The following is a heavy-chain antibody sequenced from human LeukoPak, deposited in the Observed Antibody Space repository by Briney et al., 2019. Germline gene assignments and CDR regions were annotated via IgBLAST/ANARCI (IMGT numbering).Heavy chain of an antibody. V-gene: IGHV3-30-3*01. CDR1: GFTFSSYA. CDR3: AKDACIFNNCDPGGEYFQY. CDR2: ISYDGSNK. J-gene: IGHJ1*01. Sequence: GGSLRLSRAASGFTFSSYAMHWVRQAPGKGLEWVAVISYDGSNKYYADSVKGRFTVSRDNSKNTLYLQLNSLRAEDTALYFCAKDACIFNNCDPGGEYFQYWGQGTQVIVSS. D-gene: IGHD1-1*01.